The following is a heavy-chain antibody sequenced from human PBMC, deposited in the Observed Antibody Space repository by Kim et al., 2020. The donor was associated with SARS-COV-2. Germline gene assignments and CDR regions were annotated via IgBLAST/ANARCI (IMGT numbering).Heavy chain of an antibody. CDR2: IYYSGST. Sequence: ETLSLTCTVSGGSISSSSYYWGWIRQPPGKGLEWIGSIYYSGSTYYNPSLKSRVTISVDTSKNQFSLKLSSVTAADTAVYYCARDPAPIAAAGTGDDYWGQGTLVTVSS. V-gene: IGHV4-39*07. J-gene: IGHJ4*02. D-gene: IGHD6-13*01. CDR3: ARDPAPIAAAGTGDDY. CDR1: GGSISSSSYY.